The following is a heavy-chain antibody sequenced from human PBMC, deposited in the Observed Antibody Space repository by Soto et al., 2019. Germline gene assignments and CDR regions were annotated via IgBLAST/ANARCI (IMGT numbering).Heavy chain of an antibody. D-gene: IGHD2-8*01. V-gene: IGHV4-34*12. CDR1: GGSFSGYC. J-gene: IGHJ4*02. Sequence: SETLCLTCAVYGGSFSGYCWSWIRQPPGKGLEWIGEIFHGGSTNYSPSLESRVTISVDTSKNQFSLELSSVTAADTAVYYCARTHSDTNTFHYFFYYWGQGTLVTVSS. CDR2: IFHGGST. CDR3: ARTHSDTNTFHYFFYY.